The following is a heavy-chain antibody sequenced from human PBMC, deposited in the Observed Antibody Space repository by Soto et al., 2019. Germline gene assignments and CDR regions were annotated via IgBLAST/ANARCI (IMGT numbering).Heavy chain of an antibody. D-gene: IGHD3-3*01. CDR3: ARGGVSTRTFDY. CDR2: IYPSDSDT. V-gene: IGHV5-51*01. CDR1: GYNFAGYW. Sequence: GESLKISCKGSGYNFAGYWIAWVRQMPGKGLELMGIIYPSDSDTRYRPSFQGQVTISANKSISSAYLQWSSLRASDTAMYYCARGGVSTRTFDYWGQGTPVTVSS. J-gene: IGHJ4*02.